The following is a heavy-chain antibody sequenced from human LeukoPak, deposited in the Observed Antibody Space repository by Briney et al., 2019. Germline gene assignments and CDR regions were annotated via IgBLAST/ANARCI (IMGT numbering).Heavy chain of an antibody. D-gene: IGHD6-19*01. CDR2: INPSGGST. CDR1: GYTFTSYY. J-gene: IGHJ3*02. V-gene: IGHV1-46*01. Sequence: ASVKVSCKASGYTFTSYYMHWVRQAPGQGLEWMGIINPSGGSTSYAQKFQGRVTMTRDTSTSTVYMELSSLRSEDTAVYYCARDRSGWNFSAGAFDIWGQGTMVTVSS. CDR3: ARDRSGWNFSAGAFDI.